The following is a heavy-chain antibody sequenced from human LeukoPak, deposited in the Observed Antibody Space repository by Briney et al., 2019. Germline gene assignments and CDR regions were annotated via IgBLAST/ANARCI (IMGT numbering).Heavy chain of an antibody. D-gene: IGHD6-13*01. CDR1: GFTFSSYW. CDR2: INSDGSST. CDR3: AMRIAAAAAPYYFDY. V-gene: IGHV3-74*01. J-gene: IGHJ4*02. Sequence: PGGSLRLSCAASGFTFSSYWMHWVRQAPGKGLLWVSRINSDGSSTSYADSVKGRFTISRDNAKNTLYLQMNSLRAEDTAVYYCAMRIAAAAAPYYFDYWGQGTLVTVSS.